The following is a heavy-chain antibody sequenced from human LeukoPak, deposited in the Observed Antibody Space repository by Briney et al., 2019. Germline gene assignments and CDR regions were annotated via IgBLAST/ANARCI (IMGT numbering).Heavy chain of an antibody. CDR1: GFIVSSKY. Sequence: QPGGSLRLSCAASGFIVSSKYMSWVRQAPGKGLEWVSVIYSGSSTFYADSVKGRFSLSRDNSRNTLYLQMSGLRVEDTAVYYCASDDRGLFDYWGQGTLVTVSS. V-gene: IGHV3-53*01. CDR2: IYSGSST. CDR3: ASDDRGLFDY. D-gene: IGHD3-22*01. J-gene: IGHJ4*02.